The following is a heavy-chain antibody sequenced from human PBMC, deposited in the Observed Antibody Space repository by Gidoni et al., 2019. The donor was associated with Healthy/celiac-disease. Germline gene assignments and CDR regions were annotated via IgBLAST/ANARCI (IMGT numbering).Heavy chain of an antibody. CDR3: ARVGSISRYSSSWVYFQH. CDR1: GGSISSSY. Sequence: QVQLQESGPGLVKPSETLSLTCTVSGGSISSSYWSWIRQPPGKGLEWIGYIYYSWSTNYNPSLKSRVTISVDTSKNQFSLKLSSVTAADTAVYYCARVGSISRYSSSWVYFQHWGQGTLVTVSS. J-gene: IGHJ1*01. D-gene: IGHD6-13*01. V-gene: IGHV4-59*01. CDR2: IYYSWST.